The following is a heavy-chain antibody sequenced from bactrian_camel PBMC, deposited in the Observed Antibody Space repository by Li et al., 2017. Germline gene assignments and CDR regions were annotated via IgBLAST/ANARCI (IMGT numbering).Heavy chain of an antibody. J-gene: IGHJ4*01. CDR2: IDSDGRT. Sequence: HVQLVESGGGSVQAGGSLKLSCVSSGYTYSSYCMGWFRQVPGNEREPLASIDSDGRTSVADSVKGRFTISQDGAKNTLYLQLDSLKTEDTAVYYCVRDRAPDGCHDYNYWGQGTQVTV. V-gene: IGHV3S57*01. CDR1: GYTYSSYC. CDR3: VRDRAPDGCHDYNY. D-gene: IGHD3*01.